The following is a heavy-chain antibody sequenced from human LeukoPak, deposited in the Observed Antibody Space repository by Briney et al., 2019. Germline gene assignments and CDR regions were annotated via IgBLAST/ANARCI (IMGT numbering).Heavy chain of an antibody. CDR3: ARESGATVHFTYYYYMDV. CDR2: IKQDGSEK. Sequence: GGSLRLSCAASGFTFSSYWMSWVRQAPGKGLEWVANIKQDGSEKYYVDSVKGRFTISRDNAKNSLYLQMNSLRAEDTAVYYCARESGATVHFTYYYYMDVWGKGTTVTVSS. CDR1: GFTFSSYW. J-gene: IGHJ6*03. D-gene: IGHD4-11*01. V-gene: IGHV3-7*01.